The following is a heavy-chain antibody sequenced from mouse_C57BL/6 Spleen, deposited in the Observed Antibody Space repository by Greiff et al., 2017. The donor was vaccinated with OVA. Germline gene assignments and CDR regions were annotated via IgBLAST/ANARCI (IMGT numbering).Heavy chain of an antibody. J-gene: IGHJ2*01. D-gene: IGHD1-1*01. CDR1: GYTFTNYW. Sequence: VQLQQSGAELVRPGTSVKMSCKASGYTFTNYWIGWAKQRPGHGLEWIGDIYPGGGYTNYNEKFKGKATLTADKSSSTAYMQFSSLTSEDSAIYYCARGDYYGSSYGYFDYWGQGTTLTVSS. V-gene: IGHV1-63*01. CDR3: ARGDYYGSSYGYFDY. CDR2: IYPGGGYT.